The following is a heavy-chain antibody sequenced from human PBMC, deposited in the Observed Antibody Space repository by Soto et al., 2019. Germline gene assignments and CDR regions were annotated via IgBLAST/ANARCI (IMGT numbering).Heavy chain of an antibody. CDR2: ISSNGGST. J-gene: IGHJ4*02. CDR3: VKEGGGGIRGPFDY. CDR1: GFTFSSYA. D-gene: IGHD2-21*01. V-gene: IGHV3-64D*08. Sequence: LRLSCSASGFTFSSYAMHWVRQAPGKGLEYVSAISSNGGSTYYADSVKGRFTISRDNSKNTLYLQMSSLRAEDTAVYYCVKEGGGGIRGPFDYWGQGTLVTVSS.